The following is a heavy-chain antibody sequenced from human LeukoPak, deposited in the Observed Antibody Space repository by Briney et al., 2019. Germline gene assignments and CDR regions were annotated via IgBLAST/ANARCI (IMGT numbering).Heavy chain of an antibody. D-gene: IGHD5-18*01. CDR1: GFTFSNAW. J-gene: IGHJ4*02. Sequence: GGSLRLSCAASGFTFSNAWMSWVRQAPGKGLEWVAFIRSKTFGGTTEYAASVKGRFTISRDDSKSIAYLQMNSLKTEDTAVYYCTRYSGRTDYWGQGTLVSVSS. CDR3: TRYSGRTDY. V-gene: IGHV3-49*04. CDR2: IRSKTFGGTT.